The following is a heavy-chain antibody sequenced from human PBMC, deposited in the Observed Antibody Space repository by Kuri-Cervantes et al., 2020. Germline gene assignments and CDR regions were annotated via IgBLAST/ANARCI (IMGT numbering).Heavy chain of an antibody. Sequence: ASVKVSCNASDYTFTSYGISWVRQAPGQGREWMGWISAYNGNTNYAQKLQGRVTMTTDTSTSTAYMELRSLRSDDTAVYYCARGLPPLWFGELWDDAFDIWGQGTMVTVSS. D-gene: IGHD3-10*01. CDR2: ISAYNGNT. CDR3: ARGLPPLWFGELWDDAFDI. CDR1: DYTFTSYG. V-gene: IGHV1-18*01. J-gene: IGHJ3*02.